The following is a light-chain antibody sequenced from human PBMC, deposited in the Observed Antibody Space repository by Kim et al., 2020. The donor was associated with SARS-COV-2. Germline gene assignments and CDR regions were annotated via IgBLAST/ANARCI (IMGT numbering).Light chain of an antibody. CDR2: EDT. J-gene: IGLJ3*02. V-gene: IGLV3-25*03. CDR3: QSADSSDTFWV. Sequence: SYELTQPPSVSVSPGQTARITCSGDALPKQYAYWFQQKPGQAPVVVMYEDTERPSGIPERFSGSTSGTTVTLTISGVQAEDEADYYCQSADSSDTFWVFG. CDR1: ALPKQY.